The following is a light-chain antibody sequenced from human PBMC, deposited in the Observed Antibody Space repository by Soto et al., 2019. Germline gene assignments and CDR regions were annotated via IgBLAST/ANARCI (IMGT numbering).Light chain of an antibody. CDR2: AVS. Sequence: QSALTQPASVSGSPGQSSTISFTGTSSDVGLYDYVSWYQQHPGKAPHLMIYAVSNRPSGVSNRFSASKSGNTASLFISGLQAEDEADYYCSSYTSDSSYVFGSGTKVTVL. J-gene: IGLJ1*01. V-gene: IGLV2-14*01. CDR1: SSDVGLYDY. CDR3: SSYTSDSSYV.